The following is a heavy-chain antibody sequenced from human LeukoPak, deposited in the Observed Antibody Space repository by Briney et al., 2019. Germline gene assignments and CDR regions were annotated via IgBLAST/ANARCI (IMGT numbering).Heavy chain of an antibody. CDR2: ISGIGGST. V-gene: IGHV3-23*01. CDR3: AKDPRRIVVVVAATLGATFDI. D-gene: IGHD2-15*01. Sequence: GRSLRLSCAASGFTVSSNYMSWVRQAPGKGLEWVSAISGIGGSTYYADSVKGRFTISRDNSKNTLYLQMNSLRAEDTAVYYCAKDPRRIVVVVAATLGATFDIWGQGTMVTVSS. CDR1: GFTVSSNY. J-gene: IGHJ3*02.